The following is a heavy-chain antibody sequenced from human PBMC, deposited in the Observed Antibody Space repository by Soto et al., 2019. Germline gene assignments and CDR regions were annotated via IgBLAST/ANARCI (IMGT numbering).Heavy chain of an antibody. CDR3: ARDMAVYGSGSFY. V-gene: IGHV1-18*01. Sequence: AASVKVSCKASGYTFTSYGISWVRQAPGQGLEWMGWISAYNCNTNYAQKLQGRVTMTTDTSTSTAYMELRSLRSGDTAVYYRARDMAVYGSGSFYWGQGTLVTVSS. CDR2: ISAYNCNT. CDR1: GYTFTSYG. D-gene: IGHD3-10*01. J-gene: IGHJ4*02.